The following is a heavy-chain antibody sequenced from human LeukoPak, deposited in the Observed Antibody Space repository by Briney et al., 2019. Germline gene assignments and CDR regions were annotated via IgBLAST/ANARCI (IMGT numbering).Heavy chain of an antibody. V-gene: IGHV3-20*04. J-gene: IGHJ4*02. CDR2: INWNGGST. CDR1: GFTFDDYG. CDR3: ARDRSHPTVVTPKWFDY. Sequence: GGSLRLSCAAAGFTFDDYGMDWVRQAPGKGLEWVSGINWNGGSTGYADSVKGQFTLSRDNAKTSLYLQMNSLRAEDTALYYCARDRSHPTVVTPKWFDYWGQGTLVTVSS. D-gene: IGHD4-23*01.